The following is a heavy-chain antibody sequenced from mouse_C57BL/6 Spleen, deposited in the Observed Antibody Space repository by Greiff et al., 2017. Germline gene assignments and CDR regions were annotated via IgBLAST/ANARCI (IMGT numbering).Heavy chain of an antibody. J-gene: IGHJ1*03. CDR2: IDPTVGET. Sequence: VQVQQPGAELVRPGSSVKLSCKASGYTFTSYWIRWVKQRTIQGLEWICNIDPTVGETHYNQKFNDKAPLTVDTSSSTAFMKLSSLTSEDSAVYYCARSGDGYYRYFDVWGTGTTVTVSS. CDR1: GYTFTSYW. V-gene: IGHV1-52*01. D-gene: IGHD2-3*01. CDR3: ARSGDGYYRYFDV.